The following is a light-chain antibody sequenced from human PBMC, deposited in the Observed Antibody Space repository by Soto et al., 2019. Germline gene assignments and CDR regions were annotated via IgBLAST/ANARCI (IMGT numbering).Light chain of an antibody. CDR3: QQYNYWPQT. J-gene: IGKJ5*01. CDR2: GAS. V-gene: IGKV3-15*01. Sequence: IVMTQSPGTLSVSPGERATLSCMASQSITSDLAWYQHKRGQAPRLLIHGASNRAAGIPARFSGSGSGTEFTLTISSLQYEDFAVYYCQQYNYWPQTFGQGTRLEIK. CDR1: QSITSD.